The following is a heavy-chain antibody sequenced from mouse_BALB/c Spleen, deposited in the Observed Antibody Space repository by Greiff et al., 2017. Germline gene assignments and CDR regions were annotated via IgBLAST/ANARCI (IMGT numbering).Heavy chain of an antibody. D-gene: IGHD2-4*01. CDR2: IWGGGST. J-gene: IGHJ3*01. CDR1: GFSLSRYS. CDR3: ARKAWDYEGCAY. Sequence: VKVVESGPGLVAPSQSLSITCTVSGFSLSRYSVHWVRQPPGKGLEWLGMIWGGGSTDYNSALKSRLSISKDNSKSQVFLKMNSLQTDDTAMYYCARKAWDYEGCAYWGQGALVTVSA. V-gene: IGHV2-6-4*01.